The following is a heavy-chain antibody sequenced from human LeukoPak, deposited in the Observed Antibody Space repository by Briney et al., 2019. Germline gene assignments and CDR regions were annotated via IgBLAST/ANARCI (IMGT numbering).Heavy chain of an antibody. J-gene: IGHJ4*02. D-gene: IGHD3-10*01. CDR2: INPNSGGT. CDR3: ARRSNYIDY. V-gene: IGHV1-2*02. CDR1: GYIFVKHG. Sequence: ASVKVSCKASGYIFVKHGISWVRQAPGQGLEWMGWINPNSGGTNYAQKFQGRVTMTRDTSISTAYMELSRLRSDDTAVYYCARRSNYIDYWGQGTLVTVSS.